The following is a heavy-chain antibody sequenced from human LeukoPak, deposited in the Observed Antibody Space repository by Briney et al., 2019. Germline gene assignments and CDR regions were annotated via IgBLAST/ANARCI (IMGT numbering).Heavy chain of an antibody. CDR2: ISGGST. V-gene: IGHV3-23*01. J-gene: IGHJ4*02. CDR3: AKVSSSWSPVGFDY. D-gene: IGHD6-6*01. Sequence: GGSLRLSCAASGFTFSSYAMSWVRQAPGKGLEWVSAISGGSTYYADSVKGRFTISRDNSKNTLYLQMNSLRAEDTAVYYCAKVSSSWSPVGFDYWGQGTLVTVSS. CDR1: GFTFSSYA.